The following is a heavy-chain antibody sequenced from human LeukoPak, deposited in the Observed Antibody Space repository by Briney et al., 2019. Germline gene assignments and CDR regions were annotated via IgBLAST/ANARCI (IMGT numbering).Heavy chain of an antibody. J-gene: IGHJ6*02. CDR2: IYYSGST. D-gene: IGHD3-22*01. V-gene: IGHV4-59*12. Sequence: ASETLSLTCTVSSGSISSYYWSWIRQPPGKGLEWIGYIYYSGSTKYNPSLKSRVTISVDTSKNQFSLKLSSVTAADTAVFYCARDPYYYDSSGYDYYGLDVWGQGTTVTVSS. CDR1: SGSISSYY. CDR3: ARDPYYYDSSGYDYYGLDV.